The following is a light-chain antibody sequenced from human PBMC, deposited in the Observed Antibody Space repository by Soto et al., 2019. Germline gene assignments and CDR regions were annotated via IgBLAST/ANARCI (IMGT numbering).Light chain of an antibody. CDR1: QDVSGY. CDR2: AAS. J-gene: IGKJ1*01. V-gene: IGKV1-8*01. CDR3: QQYSSHAT. Sequence: AIRMTQSPSSLSASTGDRVTITCRASQDVSGYVAWYQQKPGKPPRLLIYAASTLQTGVPSRFSGSGAGTDFTLTITCLQSEYYATYYCQQYSSHATFGQGTRVEIK.